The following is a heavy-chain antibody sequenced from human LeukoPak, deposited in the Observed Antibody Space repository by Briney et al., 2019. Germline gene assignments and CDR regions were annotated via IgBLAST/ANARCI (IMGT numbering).Heavy chain of an antibody. CDR1: GFTFSDYY. CDR3: AKDRSSSWFDAFDI. J-gene: IGHJ3*02. CDR2: ISGSGGST. V-gene: IGHV3-23*01. D-gene: IGHD6-13*01. Sequence: GGSLRLSCAASGFTFSDYYMSWVRQAPGKGLEWVSAISGSGGSTYYADSVKGRFTISRDNSKNTLYLQMNSLRAVDTAVYYCAKDRSSSWFDAFDIWGQGTMVTVSS.